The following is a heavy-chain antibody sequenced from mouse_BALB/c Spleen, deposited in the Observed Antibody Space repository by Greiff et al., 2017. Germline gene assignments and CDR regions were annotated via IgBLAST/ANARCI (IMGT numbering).Heavy chain of an antibody. Sequence: EVKLMESGGGLVQPGGSLKLSCAASGFTFSSYTMSWVRQTPEKRLEWVAYISNGGGSTYYPDTVKGRFTISRDNAKNTLYLQMSSLKSEDTAMYYCARGRDYDYDFFAYWGQGTLVTVSA. D-gene: IGHD2-4*01. CDR1: GFTFSSYT. J-gene: IGHJ3*01. CDR2: ISNGGGST. CDR3: ARGRDYDYDFFAY. V-gene: IGHV5-12-2*01.